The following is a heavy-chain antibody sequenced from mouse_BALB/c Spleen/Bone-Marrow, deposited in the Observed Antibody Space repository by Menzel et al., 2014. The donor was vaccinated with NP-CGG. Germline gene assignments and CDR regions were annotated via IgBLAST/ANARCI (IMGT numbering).Heavy chain of an antibody. CDR3: ARNWDY. Sequence: VKLVESGPGLVAPSQSLSITCTVSGFSLTNYGVHWFRQPPGKGLEWLGVIWTDGSTAYNSALKSRLSITKDNSKSQIFLKKNRLQTDDTDMCFCARNWDYWGQGTSVTVSS. CDR2: IWTDGST. CDR1: GFSLTNYG. J-gene: IGHJ4*01. V-gene: IGHV2-6*02.